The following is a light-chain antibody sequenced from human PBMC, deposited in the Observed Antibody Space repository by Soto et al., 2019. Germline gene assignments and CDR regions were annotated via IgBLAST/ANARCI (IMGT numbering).Light chain of an antibody. J-gene: IGKJ1*01. V-gene: IGKV3-20*01. CDR1: QSVFSSY. Sequence: EIVLTQSPGTLSLSPGERATLSCRASQSVFSSYLAWYQKKPGQAPRLLIYGASSRATGIPDRFSGSGSGTELTLTISSLEPEDFALYYCQQYGSSHWTVGQGTKVDIK. CDR3: QQYGSSHWT. CDR2: GAS.